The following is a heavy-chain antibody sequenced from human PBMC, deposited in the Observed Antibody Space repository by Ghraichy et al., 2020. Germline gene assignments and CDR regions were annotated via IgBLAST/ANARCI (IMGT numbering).Heavy chain of an antibody. V-gene: IGHV3-48*04. D-gene: IGHD2-15*01. CDR3: VRDGCSGRTCTFYN. CDR2: IGSGGSSS. J-gene: IGHJ4*02. CDR1: GFTFSSYS. Sequence: GESQNISCAASGFTFSSYSMNWVRQAPGKGLEWVSYIGSGGSSSYYADSVKGRFTISRDNAKNSVYLDMNSLRAEDTALYYCVRDGCSGRTCTFYNWGQGALVTVSS.